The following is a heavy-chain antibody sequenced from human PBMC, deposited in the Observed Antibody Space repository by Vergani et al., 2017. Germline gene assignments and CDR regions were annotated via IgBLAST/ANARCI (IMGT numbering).Heavy chain of an antibody. CDR2: ISWNSNSI. J-gene: IGHJ5*02. CDR1: GFTSAGYA. D-gene: IGHD6-6*01. Sequence: EVQLEESGGGLVLPGRSLRLPCLASGFTSAGYAIHLVRQAPGKGLEWVSGISWNSNSIGYADSAKGRFTISRDNAKNSLYLQMNSLRAEDTALYYCAKDLGTSSGGGGFDPWGQGTLVTVSS. CDR3: AKDLGTSSGGGGFDP. V-gene: IGHV3-9*02.